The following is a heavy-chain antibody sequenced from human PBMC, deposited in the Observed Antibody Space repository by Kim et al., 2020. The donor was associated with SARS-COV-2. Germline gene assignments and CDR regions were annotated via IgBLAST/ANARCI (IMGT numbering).Heavy chain of an antibody. V-gene: IGHV4-59*01. Sequence: SETLSLTCTVSGGSISSYYWSWIRQPPGKGLEWIGYIHYSGSNNNNPSLKSRVTITVDTAKNQFSLKLSPVTAADTAEYYCARTQYNGYADFDYWGQGTLVTVSS. J-gene: IGHJ4*02. CDR1: GGSISSYY. D-gene: IGHD5-12*01. CDR3: ARTQYNGYADFDY. CDR2: IHYSGSN.